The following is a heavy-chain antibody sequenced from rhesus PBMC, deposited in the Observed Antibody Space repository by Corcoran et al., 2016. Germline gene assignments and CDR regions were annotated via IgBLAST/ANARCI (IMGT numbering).Heavy chain of an antibody. CDR2: IYGSSGNT. D-gene: IGHD4-23*01. Sequence: QVQLQESGPGLVKPSETLSLTCAVSGGSISSGYGWSWIRPPPGKGLEWIGYIYGSSGNTYYNPSLKSRVTISKDTSKNQFSLKLSSVTAADTAVYYCARTPVTNILYFDYWGQGVLVTVSS. CDR3: ARTPVTNILYFDY. J-gene: IGHJ4*01. V-gene: IGHV4S7*01. CDR1: GGSISSGYG.